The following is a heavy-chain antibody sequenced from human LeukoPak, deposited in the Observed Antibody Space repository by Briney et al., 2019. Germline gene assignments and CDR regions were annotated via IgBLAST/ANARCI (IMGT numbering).Heavy chain of an antibody. CDR3: ARDQPPEHDDILTVPVFVDY. D-gene: IGHD3-9*01. Sequence: GGSLRLSCAASGFTFSSYSMNWVRQAPGKGLEWVSSISSRYSYRYYADSVKGRFTVSRDNAKNSLYLQMNSLRVEDTAVYYCARDQPPEHDDILTVPVFVDYWGQGTLVTVSS. CDR2: ISSRYSYR. J-gene: IGHJ4*02. CDR1: GFTFSSYS. V-gene: IGHV3-21*01.